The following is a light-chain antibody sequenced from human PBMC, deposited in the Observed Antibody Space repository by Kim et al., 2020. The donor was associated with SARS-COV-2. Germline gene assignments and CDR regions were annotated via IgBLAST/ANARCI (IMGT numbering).Light chain of an antibody. CDR3: QQYNNWPPYT. V-gene: IGKV3-15*01. CDR2: GAS. J-gene: IGKJ2*01. CDR1: QSVSSD. Sequence: VSPGERATLSCRASQSVSSDLAWYQQKPGQAPRLLIYGASTRATGSPARFSGSGSGTEFTLTISSLQSEDFALYYCQQYNNWPPYTFGQGTKLEI.